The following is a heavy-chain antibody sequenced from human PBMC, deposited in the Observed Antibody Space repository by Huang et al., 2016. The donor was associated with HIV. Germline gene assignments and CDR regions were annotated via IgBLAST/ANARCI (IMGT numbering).Heavy chain of an antibody. D-gene: IGHD5-18*01. J-gene: IGHJ1*01. CDR3: ARDGGRGYSYGYMDS. CDR2: TIPSSGTA. Sequence: QVQLVQSGAEVKKPGSSVKVSCKASVDTFNSQTVSWVRQAPGQGLEWMGGTIPSSGTANYAQKFQGRVTITADDSTSTAHMELSSLTSEDTAMYYCARDGGRGYSYGYMDSWGQGTLVTVSS. CDR1: VDTFNSQT. V-gene: IGHV1-69*13.